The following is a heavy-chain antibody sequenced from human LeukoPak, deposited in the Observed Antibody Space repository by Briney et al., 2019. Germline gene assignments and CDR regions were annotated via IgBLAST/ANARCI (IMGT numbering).Heavy chain of an antibody. V-gene: IGHV3-48*03. Sequence: GGSLRLSCAASGITFSTYEMNCVRQAPGKGLEWVSYISSSSSTIFYADSVKGRFTISRDNARNSLYLQMNSLRAEDTAVYYCVTCSGGSCHYYYYLDAWGNGTRVTVS. CDR2: ISSSSSTI. J-gene: IGHJ6*03. CDR1: GITFSTYE. CDR3: VTCSGGSCHYYYYLDA. D-gene: IGHD2-15*01.